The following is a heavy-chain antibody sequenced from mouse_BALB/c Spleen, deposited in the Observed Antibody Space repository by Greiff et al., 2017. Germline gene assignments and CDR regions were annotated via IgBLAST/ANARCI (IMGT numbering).Heavy chain of an antibody. Sequence: DVKLQESGGGLVKPGGSLKLSCAASGFTFSSYTMPWVRQTPEKRLEWVATISSGGGNTYYPDSVKGRFTISRDNAKNNLYLQMSSLRSEDTALYYCARSLDWDGFAYWGQGTLVTVSA. CDR1: GFTFSSYT. V-gene: IGHV5-9*03. J-gene: IGHJ3*01. D-gene: IGHD4-1*01. CDR3: ARSLDWDGFAY. CDR2: ISSGGGNT.